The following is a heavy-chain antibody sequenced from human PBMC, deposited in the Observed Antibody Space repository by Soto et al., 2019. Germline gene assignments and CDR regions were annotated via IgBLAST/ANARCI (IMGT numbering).Heavy chain of an antibody. J-gene: IGHJ4*02. V-gene: IGHV3-74*01. CDR3: ARGGDPDY. CDR2: GSPL. D-gene: IGHD2-21*02. Sequence: GSPLDYADSVKGRFTISRDNAKNTLYLQMNNLRAEDTAVYYCARGGDPDYWGQGTLVTVSS.